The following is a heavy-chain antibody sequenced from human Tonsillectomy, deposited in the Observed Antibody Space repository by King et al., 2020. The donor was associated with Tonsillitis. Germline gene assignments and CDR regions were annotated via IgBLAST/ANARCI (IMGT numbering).Heavy chain of an antibody. CDR3: ATYRFNTTGMDV. J-gene: IGHJ6*02. Sequence: VQLVESGAEVKKPGESLKISCKVSEYKFTNYWIAWVRQMPGKGLEWMGIIYPGDSDTRYNPSFQGHITISADKSISTAYLQWSSLQAAATAMYYCATYRFNTTGMDVWGQGTTVIVSS. CDR1: EYKFTNYW. CDR2: IYPGDSDT. V-gene: IGHV5-51*01. D-gene: IGHD3-16*02.